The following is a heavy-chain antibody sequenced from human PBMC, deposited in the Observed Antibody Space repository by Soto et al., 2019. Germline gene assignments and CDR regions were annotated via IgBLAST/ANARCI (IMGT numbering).Heavy chain of an antibody. J-gene: IGHJ4*02. Sequence: SVKVSCKASGFTFTSSAVQWVRQARGQRLEWIGWIVVGSGNTNYAQKFQERVTITRDMSTSTAYTELSSLRSEDTAVYYCAADPFPYDSSGPPFDYWGQGTLVTVSS. CDR1: GFTFTSSA. D-gene: IGHD3-22*01. CDR2: IVVGSGNT. V-gene: IGHV1-58*01. CDR3: AADPFPYDSSGPPFDY.